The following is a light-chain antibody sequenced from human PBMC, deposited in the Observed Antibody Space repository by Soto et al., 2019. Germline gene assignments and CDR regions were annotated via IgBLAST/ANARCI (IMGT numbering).Light chain of an antibody. V-gene: IGKV1-5*03. CDR2: KAS. CDR3: QQYNSYPWT. Sequence: DIQMTQSPSTLSASVGDRVTITCRASQSIGSWLAWYQQKPGKAPNLLIYKASTLESGVPSRFSGSGSGTEFTATISSLQPEDFATYYYQQYNSYPWTFGQGTKVEIK. CDR1: QSIGSW. J-gene: IGKJ1*01.